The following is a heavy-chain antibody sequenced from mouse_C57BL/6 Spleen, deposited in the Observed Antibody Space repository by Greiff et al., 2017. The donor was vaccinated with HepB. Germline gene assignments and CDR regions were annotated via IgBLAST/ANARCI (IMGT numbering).Heavy chain of an antibody. V-gene: IGHV1-42*01. CDR2: INPSTGGT. CDR1: GYSFTGYY. Sequence: VQLQQSGPELVKPGASVKISCKASGYSFTGYYMNWVKQSPEKSLEWIGEINPSTGGTTYNQKFKAKATLTVDKSSSTAYMQLKSLTSEDSAVYYCARSTAHFDYWGQGTTLTVSS. CDR3: ARSTAHFDY. J-gene: IGHJ2*01.